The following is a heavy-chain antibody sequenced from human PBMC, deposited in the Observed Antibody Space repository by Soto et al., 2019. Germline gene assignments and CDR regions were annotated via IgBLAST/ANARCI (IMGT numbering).Heavy chain of an antibody. D-gene: IGHD1-1*01. CDR3: VKHSWNY. V-gene: IGHV3-23*01. CDR2: RGGSDLIT. CDR1: GLTCSRAD. J-gene: IGHJ4*02. Sequence: EVQLLESGGGLVQPGGSLRLSCVVSGLTCSRADLSWVRQPPGKGLEGVSARGGSDLITHYVDSVKGRFTISRDSSKNTLYLQMNSLSAEDTAVYYCVKHSWNYWGQGTLVTVSS.